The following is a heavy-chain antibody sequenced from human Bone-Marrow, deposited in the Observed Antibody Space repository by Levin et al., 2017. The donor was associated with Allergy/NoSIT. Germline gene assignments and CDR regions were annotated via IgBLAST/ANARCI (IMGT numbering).Heavy chain of an antibody. J-gene: IGHJ1*01. D-gene: IGHD6-19*01. CDR1: GFTFSNYA. CDR3: ANGEEQCQVQIPDDF. V-gene: IGHV3-23*05. CDR2: ISGTAYSS. Sequence: GESLKISCEASGFTFSNYALSWVRQAPGKGLEWVSTISGTAYSSYYANSVKGRFTISRDNSKNTVYLQMNSLRAEDTAVYYCANGEEQCQVQIPDDFWGQGTVVTVSS.